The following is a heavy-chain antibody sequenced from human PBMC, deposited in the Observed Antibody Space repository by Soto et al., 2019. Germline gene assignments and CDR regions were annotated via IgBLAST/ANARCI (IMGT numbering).Heavy chain of an antibody. Sequence: ASVKVSCKASGYTFTSYDINWVRQATGQGLEWMGWMNPNSGNTGYAQKFQGRVTMTRNTSISTAYMELSSLRSEDTAVYYCARGGRPWLVRPVDYWGQGTLVTVSS. CDR2: MNPNSGNT. D-gene: IGHD6-19*01. CDR3: ARGGRPWLVRPVDY. J-gene: IGHJ4*02. V-gene: IGHV1-8*01. CDR1: GYTFTSYD.